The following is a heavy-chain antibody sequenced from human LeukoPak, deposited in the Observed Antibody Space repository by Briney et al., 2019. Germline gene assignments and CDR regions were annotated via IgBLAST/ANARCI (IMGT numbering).Heavy chain of an antibody. CDR1: GFTFSSYG. Sequence: GRSLRLSCAASGFTFSSYGMHWVRQAPGKGLEWVAVISYDGSNKYYADSVKGRFTISRDNSKNTLYLQMNSLRAEDTAIYYCARDTMDVWGQGTTVTVSS. V-gene: IGHV3-30*03. CDR2: ISYDGSNK. J-gene: IGHJ6*02. CDR3: ARDTMDV.